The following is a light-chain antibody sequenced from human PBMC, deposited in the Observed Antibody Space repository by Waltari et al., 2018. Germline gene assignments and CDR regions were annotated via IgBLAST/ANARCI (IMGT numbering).Light chain of an antibody. CDR1: QSVGGN. CDR3: QQRRTWPSIT. J-gene: IGKJ5*01. V-gene: IGKV3-11*01. CDR2: DAS. Sequence: EIVLTQSPATLSLSPGQRGTLSCRASQSVGGNLAWYQQKPGQAPRLLIYDASNRATGIPARFSGSGSATDFTLTIGGLEPEDFAVYYCQQRRTWPSITFGQGTRLDI.